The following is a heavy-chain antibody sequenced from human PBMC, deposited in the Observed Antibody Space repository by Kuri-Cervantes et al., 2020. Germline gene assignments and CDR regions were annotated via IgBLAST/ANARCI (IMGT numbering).Heavy chain of an antibody. CDR3: ARDRGRLAFDI. V-gene: IGHV3-30-3*01. D-gene: IGHD3-10*01. CDR1: GFTFSSYA. J-gene: IGHJ3*02. CDR2: ISYDGSNK. Sequence: GESLKISCAASGFTFSSYAMHWVRQAPGKGLEWVAVISYDGSNKYYADSVKGRFTISRDNSKNTLYLQMNSLSAEDTAVYYCARDRGRLAFDIWGQGTMVTVSS.